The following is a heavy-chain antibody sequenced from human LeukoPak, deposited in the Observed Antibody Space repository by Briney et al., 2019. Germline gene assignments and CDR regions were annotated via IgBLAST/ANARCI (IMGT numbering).Heavy chain of an antibody. CDR2: IYYSGST. V-gene: IGHV4-59*01. CDR3: ARDLVATTFGYYYGMDV. J-gene: IGHJ6*02. CDR1: GGSISSYY. Sequence: SETLSLTCTVSGGSISSYYWSWIRQPPGKGLEWIGYIYYSGSTNYNPSLKSRVTISLDTSKNQFSLKLSSVTAADTAVYYCARDLVATTFGYYYGMDVWGQGTTVTVSS. D-gene: IGHD5-12*01.